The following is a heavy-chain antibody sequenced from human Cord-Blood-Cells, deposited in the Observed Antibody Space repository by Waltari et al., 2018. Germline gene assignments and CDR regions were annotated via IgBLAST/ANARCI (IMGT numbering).Heavy chain of an antibody. CDR1: GYTLTELS. V-gene: IGHV1-24*01. D-gene: IGHD6-6*01. CDR2: FDPEDGET. J-gene: IGHJ6*03. CDR3: ATRDGGIAARLRFYYYMDV. Sequence: QVQLVQSGAEVKKPGASVKVSCKVSGYTLTELSMHWVRQAPGKGLEWMGGFDPEDGETIYAQNFQGRVTMTEDTSTDTAYMELSSLRSEDTAVYYCATRDGGIAARLRFYYYMDVWGKGTTVTVSS.